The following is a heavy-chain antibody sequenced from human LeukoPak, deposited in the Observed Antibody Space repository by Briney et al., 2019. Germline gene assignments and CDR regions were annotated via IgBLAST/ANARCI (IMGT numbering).Heavy chain of an antibody. Sequence: ASVKVSCKASGYTFTNYYMHWVRQAPGQGLEWMGIINPSGGNTSYAQKFQGRVTMTRDTSISTAYMELSRLRSDDTAVYYCAREYYYASGSSINWFDPWGQGTLVTVSS. CDR3: AREYYYASGSSINWFDP. J-gene: IGHJ5*02. CDR2: INPSGGNT. D-gene: IGHD3-10*01. CDR1: GYTFTNYY. V-gene: IGHV1-46*01.